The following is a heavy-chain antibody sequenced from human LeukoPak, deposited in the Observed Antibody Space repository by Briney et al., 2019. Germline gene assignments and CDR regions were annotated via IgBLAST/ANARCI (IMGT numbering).Heavy chain of an antibody. Sequence: APVKVSCKASGGTFSSYAISWVRQAPGQGLEWMGGIIPIFGTANYAQKFQGRVTITADESTSTAYMELSSLRSEDTAVYYCAIRYIAAAGSENYGMDVWGQGTTVTVSS. CDR3: AIRYIAAAGSENYGMDV. CDR1: GGTFSSYA. CDR2: IIPIFGTA. D-gene: IGHD6-13*01. V-gene: IGHV1-69*13. J-gene: IGHJ6*02.